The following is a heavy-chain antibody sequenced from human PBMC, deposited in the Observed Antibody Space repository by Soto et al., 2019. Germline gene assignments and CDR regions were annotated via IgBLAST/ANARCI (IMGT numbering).Heavy chain of an antibody. CDR1: GFTFSNYA. Sequence: PGGSLRLSCAASGFTFSNYAMSWVRQAPGKGLEWVSAISGSGDTTYYAGSVKGQFTISRDNSKNTLFLQMNSLRAEDTAVYYCSRYCKSTTCYGDYYSYYGMDVWGQGTTVTVSS. V-gene: IGHV3-23*01. CDR3: SRYCKSTTCYGDYYSYYGMDV. CDR2: ISGSGDTT. J-gene: IGHJ6*02. D-gene: IGHD2-2*01.